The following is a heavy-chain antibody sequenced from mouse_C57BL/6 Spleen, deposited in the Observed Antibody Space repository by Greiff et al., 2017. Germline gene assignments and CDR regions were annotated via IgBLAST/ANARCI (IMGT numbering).Heavy chain of an antibody. CDR3: TRDTLGYFDY. CDR2: ISSGGDYI. Sequence: EVKLMESGEGLVKPGGSLKLSCAASGFTFSSYAMSWVRQTPEKRLEWVAYISSGGDYIYYADTVKGRFTISRDNARNTLYLQMSSLKSEDTAMYYCTRDTLGYFDYWGQGATHPASS. J-gene: IGHJ2*01. D-gene: IGHD3-3*01. CDR1: GFTFSSYA. V-gene: IGHV5-9-1*02.